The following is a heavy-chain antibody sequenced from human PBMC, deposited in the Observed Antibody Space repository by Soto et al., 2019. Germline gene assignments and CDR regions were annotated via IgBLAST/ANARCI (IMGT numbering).Heavy chain of an antibody. CDR3: ARPINPLDYGGNPFDY. CDR1: GFTFSSYG. CDR2: IWYDGSNK. V-gene: IGHV3-33*01. Sequence: PGGSLRLSCAASGFTFSSYGMHWVRQAPGKGLEWVAVIWYDGSNKYYADSVKGRFTISRDNSKNTLYLQMNSLRAEDTAVYYCARPINPLDYGGNPFDYWGQGT. J-gene: IGHJ4*02. D-gene: IGHD4-17*01.